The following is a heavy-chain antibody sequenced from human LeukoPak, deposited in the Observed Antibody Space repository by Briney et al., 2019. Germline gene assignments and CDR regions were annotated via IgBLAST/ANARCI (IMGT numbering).Heavy chain of an antibody. J-gene: IGHJ4*02. CDR2: ISGGGDST. D-gene: IGHD6-13*01. CDR1: GFTFDNYA. CDR3: AKVLGSSSWYSLGY. Sequence: GGSLRLSCAASGFTFDNYAMHWVRQAPGKGLEWVSLISGGGDSTSYADSVKGRFTISRDNNKGSLYLQMNSLRTEDTALYYCAKVLGSSSWYSLGYWGQGILVTVSS. V-gene: IGHV3-43*02.